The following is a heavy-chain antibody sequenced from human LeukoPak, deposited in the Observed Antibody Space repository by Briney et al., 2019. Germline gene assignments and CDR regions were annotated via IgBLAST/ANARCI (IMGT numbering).Heavy chain of an antibody. J-gene: IGHJ5*02. CDR2: IYYSGST. D-gene: IGHD4-11*01. V-gene: IGHV4-59*01. Sequence: SETLSLTCTVSGGSISSYYWSWVRQPPGKGLEWIGYIYYSGSTNYNPSPKSRVTISVDTSKNQFSLKLSSVTAADTAVYYCARVSFTVTTRWFDPWGQGTLVTVSS. CDR1: GGSISSYY. CDR3: ARVSFTVTTRWFDP.